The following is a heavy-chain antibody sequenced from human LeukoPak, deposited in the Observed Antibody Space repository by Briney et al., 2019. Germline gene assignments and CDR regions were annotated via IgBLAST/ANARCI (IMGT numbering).Heavy chain of an antibody. CDR2: INPNSGGT. CDR3: ARDSGYDFWSGYYGY. J-gene: IGHJ4*02. D-gene: IGHD3-3*01. CDR1: GYTFTCYY. V-gene: IGHV1-2*02. Sequence: ASVKVSCKASGYTFTCYYMHWVRQAPGQGLEWMGWINPNSGGTNYAQKFQGRVTMTRDTSISTAYMELSRLRSDDTAVYYCARDSGYDFWSGYYGYWGQGTLVTVSS.